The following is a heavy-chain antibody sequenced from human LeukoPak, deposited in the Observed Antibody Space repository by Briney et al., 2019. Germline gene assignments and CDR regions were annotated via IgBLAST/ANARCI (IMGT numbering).Heavy chain of an antibody. D-gene: IGHD3-3*01. V-gene: IGHV4-4*09. CDR2: IYTSGST. J-gene: IGHJ5*02. CDR1: GGSISSYY. Sequence: SETLSLTCTVSGGSISSYYWSWIRQPPGKGLEWIGYIYTSGSTNYNPSHKSRVTISVDTSKNQFSLKLSSVTAADTAVYYCAGTVGTIFGVVIPSGWFDPWGQGTLVTVSS. CDR3: AGTVGTIFGVVIPSGWFDP.